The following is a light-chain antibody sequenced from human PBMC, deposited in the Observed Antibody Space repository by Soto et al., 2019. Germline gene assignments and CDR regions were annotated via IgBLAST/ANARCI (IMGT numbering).Light chain of an antibody. CDR3: SSYAGSNNVV. CDR1: SSDVGGYNY. J-gene: IGLJ2*01. V-gene: IGLV2-8*01. Sequence: QSALTQPPSAPGSPGQSVTISCTGTSSDVGGYNYVSWYQQHPGKAPKLMIYEVSKQPSGVPDRFSGSKSGNTASLTVSGLQAEDEADYYCSSYAGSNNVVFGGGTKLTVL. CDR2: EVS.